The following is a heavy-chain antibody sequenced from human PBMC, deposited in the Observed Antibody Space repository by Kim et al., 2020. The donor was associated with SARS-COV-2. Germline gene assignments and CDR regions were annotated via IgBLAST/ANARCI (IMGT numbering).Heavy chain of an antibody. V-gene: IGHV3-23*01. D-gene: IGHD6-19*01. CDR3: AKEGRYSSGWYYFDY. J-gene: IGHJ4*02. Sequence: ASAKVRFTNSRDNSKNTLYLQMNSLGADDTAIYYCAKEGRYSSGWYYFDYWGQGTLVTVSS.